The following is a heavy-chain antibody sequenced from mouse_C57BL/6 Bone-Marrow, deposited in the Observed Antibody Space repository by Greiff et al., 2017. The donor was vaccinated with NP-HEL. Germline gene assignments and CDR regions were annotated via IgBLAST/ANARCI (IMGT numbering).Heavy chain of an antibody. J-gene: IGHJ4*01. CDR3: ARPDGYYDYAMDY. CDR1: GFSLNSYG. Sequence: VQLKESGPGLVAPSQSLSITCTVSGFSLNSYGVHWVRQPPGKGLEWLVVIWSDGSPTYNSALKSRLSISKDNSKSQVFLKRNILQTDDTAMYYCARPDGYYDYAMDYWGQGTSVTVSS. D-gene: IGHD2-3*01. CDR2: IWSDGSP. V-gene: IGHV2-6*03.